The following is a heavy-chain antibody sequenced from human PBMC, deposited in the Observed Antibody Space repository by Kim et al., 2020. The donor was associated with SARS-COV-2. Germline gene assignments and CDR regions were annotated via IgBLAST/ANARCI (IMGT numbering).Heavy chain of an antibody. J-gene: IGHJ5*02. CDR3: ARQYWGPKYSPNWFDP. Sequence: SETLSLTCTVSGGSISSSSYYWGWIRQPPGKGLEWIGSIYYSGSTYYNPSLKSRVTISVDTSKNQFSLKLSSVTAADTAVYYCARQYWGPKYSPNWFDPWGQGTLVTVSS. CDR1: GGSISSSSYY. V-gene: IGHV4-39*01. D-gene: IGHD2-8*02. CDR2: IYYSGST.